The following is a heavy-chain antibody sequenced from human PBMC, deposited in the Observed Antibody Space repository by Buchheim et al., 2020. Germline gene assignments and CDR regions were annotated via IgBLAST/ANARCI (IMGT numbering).Heavy chain of an antibody. CDR1: GFTFSGYG. J-gene: IGHJ6*02. V-gene: IGHV3-33*01. Sequence: QVQLVESGGGVVQPGRSLRLSCAASGFTFSGYGMHWVRQAPGKGLEWVAVIWYDGSNKDYADSVKGRFTISRENSKNTLYLQMNSLRAEDTAVYYCARRDSSRGMDVWGQGTT. D-gene: IGHD3-22*01. CDR3: ARRDSSRGMDV. CDR2: IWYDGSNK.